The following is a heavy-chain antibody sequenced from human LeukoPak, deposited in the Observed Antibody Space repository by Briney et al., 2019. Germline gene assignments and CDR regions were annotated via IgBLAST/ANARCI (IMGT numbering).Heavy chain of an antibody. J-gene: IGHJ4*02. Sequence: SGPTLVXPTETLTLTCTVSGFSLSNARMGVSWIRQPPGKALEWLAHIFSKDEKSYSTSLKSRLTISKDTSKSQVVLTMTNMDPVDTATYYCARIRGYCSSTSCYSWDFYQVFLFDYWGQGTLVTVSS. D-gene: IGHD2-2*01. CDR1: GFSLSNARMG. CDR3: ARIRGYCSSTSCYSWDFYQVFLFDY. CDR2: IFSKDEK. V-gene: IGHV2-26*01.